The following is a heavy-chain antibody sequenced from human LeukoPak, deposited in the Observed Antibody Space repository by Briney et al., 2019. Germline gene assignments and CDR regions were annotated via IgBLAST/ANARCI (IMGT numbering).Heavy chain of an antibody. D-gene: IGHD3-16*01. CDR3: AKEAYTTPFDY. CDR2: IYSGGST. CDR1: GFTVSSNY. J-gene: IGHJ4*02. Sequence: PGGSLRLSCAASGFTVSSNYMSWVRQAPGKGLEWVSVIYSGGSTYYADSVKGRFTISRDNSNNTLYLQMSSLRAEDTAVYYCAKEAYTTPFDYWGQGTLVTVSS. V-gene: IGHV3-53*01.